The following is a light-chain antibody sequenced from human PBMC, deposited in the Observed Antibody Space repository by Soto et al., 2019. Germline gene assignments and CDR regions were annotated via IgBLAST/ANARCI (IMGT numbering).Light chain of an antibody. V-gene: IGLV1-44*01. CDR3: AAWDDSLNGWV. Sequence: QSVLTQPPSASGTPGQRVTISCSGSTSNIGSNSVNWYQQLPGTAPKLLLYSSDRRPSGVPDRFSGSKSGTSASLAINGLAPEDEADYYCAAWDDSLNGWVFGGGTKLTVL. J-gene: IGLJ3*02. CDR1: TSNIGSNS. CDR2: SSD.